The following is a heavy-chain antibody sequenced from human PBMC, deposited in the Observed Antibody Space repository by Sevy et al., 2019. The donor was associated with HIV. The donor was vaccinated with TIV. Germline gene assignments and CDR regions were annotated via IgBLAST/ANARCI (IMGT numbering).Heavy chain of an antibody. Sequence: ASVKVSCEASGYTFTSYGIIWVRQAPGQGLEWMGWISAYNGNTNYAQRLQGRVTMTTDTSTSTAYMELTSLRSDDTAVYYCARGPRKYYDSSGYYYPPSYWGQGPLVTVSS. CDR1: GYTFTSYG. CDR2: ISAYNGNT. CDR3: ARGPRKYYDSSGYYYPPSY. V-gene: IGHV1-18*01. J-gene: IGHJ4*02. D-gene: IGHD3-22*01.